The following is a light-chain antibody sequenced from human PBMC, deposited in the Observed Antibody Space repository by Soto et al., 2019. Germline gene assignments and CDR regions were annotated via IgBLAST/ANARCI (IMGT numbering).Light chain of an antibody. CDR3: SSYTSSSTPYV. J-gene: IGLJ1*01. V-gene: IGLV2-14*01. Sequence: QSVLTQPASVSGSPGQSITISCTGTSSDVGGYNYVSWYQQHPGKAPKLMIYDVSNRPSGVSNRFSGSKSGNTASLTISGLQAEDEAEYYCSSYTSSSTPYVFRTGTKVTVL. CDR2: DVS. CDR1: SSDVGGYNY.